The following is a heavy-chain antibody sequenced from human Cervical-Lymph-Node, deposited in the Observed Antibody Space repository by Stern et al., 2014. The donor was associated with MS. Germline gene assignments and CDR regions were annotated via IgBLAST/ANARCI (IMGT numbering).Heavy chain of an antibody. CDR1: SYTFSSYG. D-gene: IGHD3-9*01. V-gene: IGHV1-18*04. J-gene: IGHJ6*02. CDR3: ARAYFDSYGLDV. CDR2: ISGYDGDT. Sequence: QMQLGQSGADVKKPGASVKVSCKASSYTFSSYGIAWVRQAPGQGLEWMGWISGYDGDTNYAPKLQGRVTLTTDPSTRTAYMEIRSLRFDDTAVYYCARAYFDSYGLDVWGQGTTVTVSS.